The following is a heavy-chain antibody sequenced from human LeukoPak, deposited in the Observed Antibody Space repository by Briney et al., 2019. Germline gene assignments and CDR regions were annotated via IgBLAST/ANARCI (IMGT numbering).Heavy chain of an antibody. CDR1: GFTFSSYW. D-gene: IGHD3-10*01. CDR2: INSDGSST. V-gene: IGHV3-74*01. Sequence: GGSLRLSCAASGFTFSSYWMHWVRQAPGKGLVWVSRINSDGSSTSYADSVKGRFTISRDNAKNTLYLQMNSLRAEDTAVYYCARSRWLFRYGSGSYYGGEFDYWGQGTLVTVSS. CDR3: ARSRWLFRYGSGSYYGGEFDY. J-gene: IGHJ4*02.